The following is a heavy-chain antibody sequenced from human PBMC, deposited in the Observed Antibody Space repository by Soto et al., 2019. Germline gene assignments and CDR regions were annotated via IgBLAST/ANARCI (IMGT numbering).Heavy chain of an antibody. CDR3: ARSASWSTLFFFDS. J-gene: IGHJ4*02. D-gene: IGHD2-2*01. CDR1: GFTFASYN. CDR2: ISGSGAST. Sequence: GGSLRLSCASSGFTFASYNMLWVRQAPGKGLEWVSVISGSGASTSYGDAVKGRFTISRDNSKNTLYLQLNSLRADDTAVYYCARSASWSTLFFFDSWGLGTLVTVSS. V-gene: IGHV3-23*01.